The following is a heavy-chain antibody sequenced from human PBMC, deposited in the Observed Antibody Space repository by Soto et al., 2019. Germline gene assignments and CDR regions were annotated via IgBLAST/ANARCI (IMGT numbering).Heavy chain of an antibody. J-gene: IGHJ5*02. CDR2: ISAYNGNT. CDR1: GYTFTSYG. CDR3: ARDLGTRYYDFWSGYYTAWFDP. Sequence: GASVQVSCKASGYTFTSYGISWVRQAPGQGLEWMGWISAYNGNTNYAQKLQGRVTMTTDTSTSTAYMELRSLRSDDTAVYYCARDLGTRYYDFWSGYYTAWFDPWGQGTLVTVSS. D-gene: IGHD3-3*01. V-gene: IGHV1-18*01.